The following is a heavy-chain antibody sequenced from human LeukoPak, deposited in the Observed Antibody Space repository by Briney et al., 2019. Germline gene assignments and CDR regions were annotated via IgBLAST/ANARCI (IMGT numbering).Heavy chain of an antibody. CDR2: FDPEDGET. D-gene: IGHD3-3*01. Sequence: GASVKVSCKVSGYTLTELSMHWVRQAPGKGLEWMGGFDPEDGETIYAQKFQARVTMTEDTSTDTAYMELSSLRSEDTAVYYCATVVVLRFLEWYSALGYWGQGTLVTVSS. CDR1: GYTLTELS. V-gene: IGHV1-24*01. CDR3: ATVVVLRFLEWYSALGY. J-gene: IGHJ4*02.